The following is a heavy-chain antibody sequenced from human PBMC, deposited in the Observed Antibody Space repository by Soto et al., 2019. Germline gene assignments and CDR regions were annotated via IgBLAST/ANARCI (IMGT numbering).Heavy chain of an antibody. CDR3: ARDSFSSSGWYGYGMDV. V-gene: IGHV3-33*01. D-gene: IGHD6-19*01. CDR2: IWYDGSNK. J-gene: IGHJ6*02. CDR1: GFTFSSYG. Sequence: QVQLVESGGGVVQPGRSLRLSCAASGFTFSSYGMHWVRQAPGKGLEWVAVIWYDGSNKYYADSVKGRFTISRDNSKNTLYLQMNSLISEDTSVYYCARDSFSSSGWYGYGMDVWGQGTTVTVSS.